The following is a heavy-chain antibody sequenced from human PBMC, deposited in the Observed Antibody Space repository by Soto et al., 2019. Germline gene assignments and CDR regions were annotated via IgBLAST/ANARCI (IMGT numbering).Heavy chain of an antibody. CDR1: GGSVSSGDYY. D-gene: IGHD5-18*01. Sequence: SETLSLTCTVSGGSVSSGDYYWSWIRQPPGKGLEWIGYIYYSGNTNYNPSLKSRVIISVDTSKNLFSLKLTSVTAADTAVYYCARIPVDTSMICSIDPWDQGPLLTVST. CDR2: IYYSGNT. J-gene: IGHJ5*02. CDR3: ARIPVDTSMICSIDP. V-gene: IGHV4-61*08.